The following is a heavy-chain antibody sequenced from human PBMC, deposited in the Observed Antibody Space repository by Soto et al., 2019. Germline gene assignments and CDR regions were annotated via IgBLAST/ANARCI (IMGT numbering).Heavy chain of an antibody. CDR3: ARDVGYSSSWYAWCDP. CDR2: IYYSGST. CDR1: GGSISSYY. V-gene: IGHV4-59*01. J-gene: IGHJ5*02. D-gene: IGHD6-13*01. Sequence: QVQLQESGPGLVKPSETLSLTCTVSGGSISSYYWSWIRQPPGKGLEWIGYIYYSGSTNYNPSLTSRVTLSVDASKHQFSLKLSAVTAADTAVYYCARDVGYSSSWYAWCDPWGQGTLVTVSS.